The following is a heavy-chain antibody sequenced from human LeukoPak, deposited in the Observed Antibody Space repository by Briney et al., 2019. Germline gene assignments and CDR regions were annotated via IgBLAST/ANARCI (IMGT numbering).Heavy chain of an antibody. CDR2: IYYSGST. J-gene: IGHJ4*02. CDR3: ARSTLVYSYDLDY. D-gene: IGHD5-18*01. V-gene: IGHV4-59*08. CDR1: GGSISSYY. Sequence: SETLSLTCTVSGGSISSYYWSWIRQPPGKGLEWIGYIYYSGSTNYNPSLKSRVTISVDTSKNQFSLKLSSVTAADTAVYYCARSTLVYSYDLDYWGQGTLVTVSS.